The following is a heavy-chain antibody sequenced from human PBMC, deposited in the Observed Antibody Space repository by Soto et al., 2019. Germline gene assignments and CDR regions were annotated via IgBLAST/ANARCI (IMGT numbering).Heavy chain of an antibody. CDR1: GYSFTSYW. CDR2: IYPGDSDT. V-gene: IGHV5-51*01. D-gene: IGHD3-22*01. J-gene: IGHJ3*02. CDR3: ARSGYYDSSGYYAFDI. Sequence: PGESLKISCKGSGYSFTSYWIGWVRQMPGKGLEWMGIIYPGDSDTRYSPSFQGQVTISADKSISTAYLQWSSLEASDTAMYYCARSGYYDSSGYYAFDIWGQGTMVTVSS.